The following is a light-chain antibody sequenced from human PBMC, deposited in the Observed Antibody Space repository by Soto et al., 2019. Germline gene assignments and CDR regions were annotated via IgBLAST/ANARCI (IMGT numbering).Light chain of an antibody. J-gene: IGKJ2*01. V-gene: IGKV3-20*01. CDR2: GAS. CDR3: QQYGSSPYT. CDR1: QNFGNTF. Sequence: EIVLTQSPGTLSLSPGERATLSCRASQNFGNTFLAWYQQKPGQAPRLLIYGASSRATGIPDRFSGSGSETDFTLTISRLEREDFAVDYGQQYGSSPYTFGRGTKLEIK.